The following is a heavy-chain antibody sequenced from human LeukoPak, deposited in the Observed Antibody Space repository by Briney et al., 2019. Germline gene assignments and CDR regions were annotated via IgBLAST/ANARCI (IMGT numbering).Heavy chain of an antibody. CDR2: IYYSGST. CDR3: ARFTPQGYGWGGYNRFDP. V-gene: IGHV4-39*07. CDR1: GGSISSSSYY. J-gene: IGHJ5*02. D-gene: IGHD3-16*01. Sequence: SETLSLTCTVSGGSISSSSYYWGWIRQPPGKGLEWIEYIYYSGSTYYNPSLKSRVTISLDTSKNQFSLNLTSVTAAGTAVYYCARFTPQGYGWGGYNRFDPWGQGTLVTVSS.